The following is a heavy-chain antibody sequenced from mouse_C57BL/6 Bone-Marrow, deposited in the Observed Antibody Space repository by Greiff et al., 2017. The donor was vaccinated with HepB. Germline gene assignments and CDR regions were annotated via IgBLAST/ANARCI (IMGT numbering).Heavy chain of an antibody. CDR2: ISTGGTYT. J-gene: IGHJ2*01. D-gene: IGHD2-3*01. CDR1: GFTFSTSG. CDR3: ARDGFDYYFDD. V-gene: IGHV5-6*01. Sequence: EVNLVESGGDLVKPGGSLKLSCAASGFTFSTSGMSWVRQTPDRRLEWVATISTGGTYTYYADSVKGRFTISRDTAKSTLFLQMSSLKSEDTAIYYCARDGFDYYFDDWGQGTTLTVSA.